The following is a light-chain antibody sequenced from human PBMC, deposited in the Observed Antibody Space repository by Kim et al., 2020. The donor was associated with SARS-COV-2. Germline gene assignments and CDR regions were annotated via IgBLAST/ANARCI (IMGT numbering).Light chain of an antibody. Sequence: PVAHSGTGSSGSIASKYVQGYQQRPGTAPTTVIYEDSQRPSGVPDRFSGSVDSSSNSASLTISGLKTEDEADYYCQSYDSNNRGIFGGGTQLTVL. V-gene: IGLV6-57*02. CDR1: SGSIASKY. CDR3: QSYDSNNRGI. CDR2: EDS. J-gene: IGLJ2*01.